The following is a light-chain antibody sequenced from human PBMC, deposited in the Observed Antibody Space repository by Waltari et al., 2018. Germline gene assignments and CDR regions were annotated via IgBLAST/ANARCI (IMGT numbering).Light chain of an antibody. V-gene: IGKV4-1*01. J-gene: IGKJ3*01. CDR2: WAS. CDR3: QQYYSTPGFT. CDR1: QSVLYSSNNKNY. Sequence: DIVMTQSPDSLAVSLGERATINCKSSQSVLYSSNNKNYLAWYQQKPGQPPKLLIYWASTRESGVPDRVSGSGSGTDFTLTISSLQAEDVAVYYCQQYYSTPGFTFGPGTKVDIK.